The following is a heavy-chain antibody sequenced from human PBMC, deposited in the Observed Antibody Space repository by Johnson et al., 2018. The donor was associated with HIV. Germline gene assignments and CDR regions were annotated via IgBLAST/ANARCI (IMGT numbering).Heavy chain of an antibody. J-gene: IGHJ3*02. CDR2: INWNGGST. Sequence: VQLVESGGGVVRPGGSLRLSCAASGFTFDDYGMNWIRQAPGKGLEWVSGINWNGGSTGYADSVKGRFTISRDNAKNSLYLHMNGLRAEDTALYYCARRINYDSSGVYLGDAFDIWGQGTMVTVSS. CDR3: ARRINYDSSGVYLGDAFDI. V-gene: IGHV3-20*04. CDR1: GFTFDDYG. D-gene: IGHD3-22*01.